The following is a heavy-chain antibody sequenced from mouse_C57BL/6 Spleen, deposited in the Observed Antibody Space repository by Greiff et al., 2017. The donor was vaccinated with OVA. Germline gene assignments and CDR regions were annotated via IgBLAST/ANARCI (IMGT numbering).Heavy chain of an antibody. CDR1: GYTFTSYW. Sequence: QVQLKQPGAELVKPGASVKMSCKASGYTFTSYWITWVKQRPGQGLEWIGDIYPGSGSTNYNEKFKSKATLTVETSSSTAYMQLSSLTSEDSAVYYCARENTTVVAPGWYFDVWGTGTTVTVSS. D-gene: IGHD1-1*01. CDR2: IYPGSGST. CDR3: ARENTTVVAPGWYFDV. J-gene: IGHJ1*03. V-gene: IGHV1-55*01.